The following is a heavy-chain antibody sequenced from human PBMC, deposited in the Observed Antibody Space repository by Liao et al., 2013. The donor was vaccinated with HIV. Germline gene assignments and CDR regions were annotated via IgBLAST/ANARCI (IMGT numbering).Heavy chain of an antibody. CDR3: ARGVPPDY. J-gene: IGHJ4*02. Sequence: QVQLQESGPGLVKPSETLSLTCTVSGGSISAYYWNWIRQPAGKGLEWIGRVSTSGSTNYNPSLRSRVTLSIDTSKNQFSLQLNSVTVADTAVYYCARGVPPDYWGQGTLVTVSS. D-gene: IGHD5/OR15-5a*01. CDR2: VSTSGST. CDR1: GGSISAYY. V-gene: IGHV4-4*07.